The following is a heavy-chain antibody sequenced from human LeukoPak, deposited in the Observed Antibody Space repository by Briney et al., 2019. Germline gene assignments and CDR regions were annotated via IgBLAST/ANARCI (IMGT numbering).Heavy chain of an antibody. CDR3: ARDTTFDY. Sequence: GGALRLSRAASRFTLSSYSMNWGRPAPGEGLEWVSYISSSSSTIYYADSVKGRFTISRDNAKNSLYLQMNSLRAEDTAVYYCARDTTFDYWGQGSLVTVSS. V-gene: IGHV3-48*04. CDR1: RFTLSSYS. CDR2: ISSSSSTI. D-gene: IGHD1-14*01. J-gene: IGHJ4*02.